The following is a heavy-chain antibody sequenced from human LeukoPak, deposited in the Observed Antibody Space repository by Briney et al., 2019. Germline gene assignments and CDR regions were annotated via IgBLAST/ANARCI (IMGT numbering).Heavy chain of an antibody. J-gene: IGHJ6*03. V-gene: IGHV3-11*04. D-gene: IGHD3-3*01. Sequence: GSLRLSCAASGFTFSDYYMSWIRQAPGKGLEWVSYISSSGSTIYYADSVKGRFTISRDNAKNTLYLQMNSLRAEDTAVYYYARASIFGGDYYYYYMDVWGKGTTVTVSS. CDR1: GFTFSDYY. CDR3: ARASIFGGDYYYYYMDV. CDR2: ISSSGSTI.